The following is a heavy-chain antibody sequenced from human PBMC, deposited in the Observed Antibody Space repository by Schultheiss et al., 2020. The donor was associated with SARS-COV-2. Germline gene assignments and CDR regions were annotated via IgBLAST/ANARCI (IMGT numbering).Heavy chain of an antibody. V-gene: IGHV4-59*12. CDR2: IYYSGST. D-gene: IGHD3-10*01. J-gene: IGHJ4*02. CDR1: GGSINNYY. CDR3: ARDMDYFDY. Sequence: SQTLSLTCTVSGGSINNYYWSWIRQPPGKGLEWIGYIYYSGSTNYNPSLKSRVTISVDTSKNQFSLKLSSVTAADTAVYYCARDMDYFDYWGQGTLVTVSS.